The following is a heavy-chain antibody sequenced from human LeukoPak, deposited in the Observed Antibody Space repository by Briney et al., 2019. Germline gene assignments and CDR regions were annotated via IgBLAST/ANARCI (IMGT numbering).Heavy chain of an antibody. Sequence: SETLSLTCTVSGGSISSHYWSWIRQPPGKGLEWIGYIYYSGSTNYNPSLKSRVTISVDTSKNQFSLKLSSVTVADTAVYYCARDVRRGVLRFLEWLPSGWFDPWGQGTLVTVSS. CDR1: GGSISSHY. V-gene: IGHV4-59*11. CDR3: ARDVRRGVLRFLEWLPSGWFDP. CDR2: IYYSGST. D-gene: IGHD3-3*01. J-gene: IGHJ5*02.